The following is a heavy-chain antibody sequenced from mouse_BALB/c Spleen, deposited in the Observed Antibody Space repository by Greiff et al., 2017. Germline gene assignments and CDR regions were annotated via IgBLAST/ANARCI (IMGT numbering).Heavy chain of an antibody. D-gene: IGHD1-2*01. J-gene: IGHJ3*01. CDR2: ISDGGSYT. Sequence: DVLLVQSGGGLVKPGGSLKLSCAASGFTFSDYYMYWVRQTPEQSLEWVATISDGGSYTDYPDSVKGRCTISGDNAKNNLYLQMSSLTSEDTAMYYCARSITAEDWFAYWGQGTLVTVAA. V-gene: IGHV5-4*02. CDR1: GFTFSDYY. CDR3: ARSITAEDWFAY.